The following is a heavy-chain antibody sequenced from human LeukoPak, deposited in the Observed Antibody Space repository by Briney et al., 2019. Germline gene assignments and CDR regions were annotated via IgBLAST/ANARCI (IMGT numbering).Heavy chain of an antibody. J-gene: IGHJ4*02. V-gene: IGHV3-66*01. CDR3: ARKTPRFGDYDY. CDR1: GFTVSSSY. Sequence: ARGSLRLSCAASGFTVSSSYMSWVRQAPGKGLEWVSLIYSAGSTYYADSVKGRFTISRDNSKNTLYLQMNSLRAEDTAVYYCARKTPRFGDYDYWGQGTLVTVS. CDR2: IYSAGST. D-gene: IGHD2-15*01.